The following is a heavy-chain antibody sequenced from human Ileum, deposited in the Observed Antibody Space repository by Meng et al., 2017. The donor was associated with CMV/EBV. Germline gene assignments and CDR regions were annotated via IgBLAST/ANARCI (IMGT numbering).Heavy chain of an antibody. CDR2: ISYDEANK. J-gene: IGHJ4*02. CDR1: GFTLSGNA. D-gene: IGHD2-15*01. CDR3: ARGNTGSSYSAQDY. Sequence: ASGFTLSGNAIHWVRQAPGKGLEWVAVISYDEANKFYADSVKGRFTISRDNSKNTLYLQMDSLRPEDTAVYYCARGNTGSSYSAQDYWGQGTLVTVSS. V-gene: IGHV3-30-3*01.